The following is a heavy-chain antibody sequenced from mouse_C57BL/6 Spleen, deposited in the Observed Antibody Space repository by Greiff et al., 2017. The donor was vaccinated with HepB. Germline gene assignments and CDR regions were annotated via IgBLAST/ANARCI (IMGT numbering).Heavy chain of an antibody. Sequence: QVHVKQSGAELVKPGASVKLSCKASGYTFTEYTIHWVKQRSGQGLEWIGWFYPGSGSIKYNEKFKDKATLTADKSSSTVYMELSRLTSEDSAVYFCARHEDYDFYFDYWGQGTTLTVSS. CDR2: FYPGSGSI. CDR3: ARHEDYDFYFDY. J-gene: IGHJ2*01. D-gene: IGHD2-4*01. CDR1: GYTFTEYT. V-gene: IGHV1-62-2*01.